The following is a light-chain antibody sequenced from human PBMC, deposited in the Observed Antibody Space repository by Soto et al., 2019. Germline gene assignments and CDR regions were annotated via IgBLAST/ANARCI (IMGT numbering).Light chain of an antibody. Sequence: ERVMTMSPASLSVKPGERVTLSCRAGQGVTTNFAWYQQKSGQSPRLLIYDVSTRATGVPARFSGTGSETDFTLTISGLQSEDSAVYFCQLYNNWPFSFGQGTRLEIK. V-gene: IGKV3-15*01. J-gene: IGKJ5*01. CDR3: QLYNNWPFS. CDR1: QGVTTN. CDR2: DVS.